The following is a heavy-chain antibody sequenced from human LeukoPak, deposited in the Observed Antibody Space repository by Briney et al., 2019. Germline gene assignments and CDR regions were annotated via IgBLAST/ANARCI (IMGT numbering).Heavy chain of an antibody. Sequence: GGSLRLSCAASGFTFNDYGMSWVRQAPGKGLEWVSAINWNGGSTGHAESVRGRFTISRANAENSLYLQMNSLRAEDTALYYCARCSRSDTSCYSDFDIWGQGTMVTVSS. V-gene: IGHV3-20*04. J-gene: IGHJ3*02. CDR2: INWNGGST. CDR1: GFTFNDYG. D-gene: IGHD2-2*02. CDR3: ARCSRSDTSCYSDFDI.